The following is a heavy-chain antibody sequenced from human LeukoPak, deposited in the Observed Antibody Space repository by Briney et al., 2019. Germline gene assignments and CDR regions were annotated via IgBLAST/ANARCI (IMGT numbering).Heavy chain of an antibody. V-gene: IGHV1-8*02. D-gene: IGHD5-12*01. Sequence: VASVKVSCKASGGTFSSYAISWVRQATGQGLEWMGWMNPNSGNTGYAQKFQGRVTMTRNTSISTAYMELSSLRSEDTAVYYCARDRVEYSGYDSWDWGQGTLVTVSS. CDR2: MNPNSGNT. CDR3: ARDRVEYSGYDSWD. CDR1: GGTFSSYA. J-gene: IGHJ4*02.